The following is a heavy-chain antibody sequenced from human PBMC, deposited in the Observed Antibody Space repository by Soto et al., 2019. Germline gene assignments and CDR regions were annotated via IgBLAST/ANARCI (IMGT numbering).Heavy chain of an antibody. Sequence: SETLSLTCALYGQSFSGYYLSLIRQPPGKGLEWIGEINHSGSTNYNPSLKSRVTISVETSKNQFSLKLSSVTAADMAVSYCARGLLGYCSGGSCSYYMDVWAKATTVTRLL. J-gene: IGHJ6*03. V-gene: IGHV4-34*01. D-gene: IGHD2-15*01. CDR2: INHSGST. CDR1: GQSFSGYY. CDR3: ARGLLGYCSGGSCSYYMDV.